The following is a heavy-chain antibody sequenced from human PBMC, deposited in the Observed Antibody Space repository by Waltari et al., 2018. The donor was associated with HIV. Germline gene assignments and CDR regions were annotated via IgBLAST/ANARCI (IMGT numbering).Heavy chain of an antibody. V-gene: IGHV3-21*01. CDR2: SSSTSSFI. CDR3: ASEDFWSGPHN. J-gene: IGHJ4*02. Sequence: EVQLVESGGGLVKPGGSLRLSCVVSGFTFNTFSMKWVRQAPGKGVEWVAASSSTSSFIYNADSVKGRFTIARDNGKNSLYLQINNLGVEDTAVYDCASEDFWSGPHNWGQGTLVTVSS. CDR1: GFTFNTFS. D-gene: IGHD3-3*01.